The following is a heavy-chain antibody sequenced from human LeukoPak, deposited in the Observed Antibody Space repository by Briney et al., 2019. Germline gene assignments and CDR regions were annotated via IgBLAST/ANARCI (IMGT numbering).Heavy chain of an antibody. J-gene: IGHJ4*02. CDR2: ISGSGGST. V-gene: IGHV3-23*01. CDR3: AKEKSRLRFLEWLSFIDY. CDR1: GFTFSIYA. Sequence: GGSLRLSCSASGFTFSIYAMSWVRQAPGKGLEWVSAISGSGGSTYYADSVKGRFTISRDNSKNTLYLQMNSLRAEDTAVYYCAKEKSRLRFLEWLSFIDYWGQGTLVTVSS. D-gene: IGHD3-3*01.